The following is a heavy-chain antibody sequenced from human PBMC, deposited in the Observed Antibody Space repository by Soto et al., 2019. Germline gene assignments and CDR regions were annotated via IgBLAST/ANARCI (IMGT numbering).Heavy chain of an antibody. CDR3: ARGSAATRYFAL. Sequence: QVQLQESGPGLVKPSQTLSLMCTVSGAPISGGDYHWSWIRQPPGKGLEWIGYIFPSGATHYNSSLGSRITMSVETSKSHFSLKLTSVTAADTAVYFCARGSAATRYFALWGRGTLVTVSS. D-gene: IGHD1-26*01. CDR2: IFPSGAT. CDR1: GAPISGGDYH. V-gene: IGHV4-30-4*01. J-gene: IGHJ2*01.